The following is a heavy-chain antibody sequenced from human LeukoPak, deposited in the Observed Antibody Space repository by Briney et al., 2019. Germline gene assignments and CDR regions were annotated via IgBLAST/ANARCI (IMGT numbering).Heavy chain of an antibody. V-gene: IGHV3-23*01. CDR2: ISGSGGST. CDR3: AKDRAPAARSYYFDY. D-gene: IGHD2-2*01. Sequence: GGSLRFSCAASGFTFSSYAMSWVRQAPGEGLEWVSAISGSGGSTYYADSVKGRFTISRDNSKNTLYLQMNSLRAEDTAVYYCAKDRAPAARSYYFDYWGQGTLVTVSS. J-gene: IGHJ4*02. CDR1: GFTFSSYA.